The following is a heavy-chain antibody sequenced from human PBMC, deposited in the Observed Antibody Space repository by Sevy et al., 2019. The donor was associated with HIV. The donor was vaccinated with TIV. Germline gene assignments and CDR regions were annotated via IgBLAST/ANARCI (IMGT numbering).Heavy chain of an antibody. Sequence: ASLKVSCKASGYSFTSYGITWVRQAPGQGLEFLVWISPYNGNTDYAQKYQGRITLTRDTSTTTAYLELRSLTSDVTAVYYCSRALSGTYWEAEYLQHWGQGTQVSVSS. CDR2: ISPYNGNT. J-gene: IGHJ1*01. D-gene: IGHD1-26*01. V-gene: IGHV1-18*04. CDR3: SRALSGTYWEAEYLQH. CDR1: GYSFTSYG.